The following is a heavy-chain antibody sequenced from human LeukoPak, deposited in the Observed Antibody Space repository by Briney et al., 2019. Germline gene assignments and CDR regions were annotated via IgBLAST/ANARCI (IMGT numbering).Heavy chain of an antibody. CDR1: GGSISSGSYY. D-gene: IGHD3-22*01. CDR2: IYTSGST. V-gene: IGHV4-61*02. Sequence: SQTPSLTCTVSGGSISSGSYYWSWIRHPPGKGLEWIGRIYTSGSTNYNPSLKRRVTISVDTSKNQFSLKLSSVTAADTAVYYCARVTTDYYDSSGYSDYFDYWGQGTLVTVSS. J-gene: IGHJ4*02. CDR3: ARVTTDYYDSSGYSDYFDY.